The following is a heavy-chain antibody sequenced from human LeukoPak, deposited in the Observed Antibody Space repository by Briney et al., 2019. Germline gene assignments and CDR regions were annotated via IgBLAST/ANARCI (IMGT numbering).Heavy chain of an antibody. CDR2: IYTSGST. J-gene: IGHJ4*02. Sequence: SETLSLTCTVSGGSISSDYWSWIRQPAGKGLEWIGRIYTSGSTNYNPSLKSRVTISVDKYKNQFSLKLSSVTAADTAVYYCARVLSSWPLDYWGQGTLVTVSS. CDR1: GGSISSDY. CDR3: ARVLSSWPLDY. D-gene: IGHD6-13*01. V-gene: IGHV4-4*07.